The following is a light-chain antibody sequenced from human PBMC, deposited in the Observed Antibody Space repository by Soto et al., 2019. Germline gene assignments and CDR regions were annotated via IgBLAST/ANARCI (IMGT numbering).Light chain of an antibody. CDR2: DAS. CDR3: QQYHNWPIT. J-gene: IGKJ5*01. CDR1: QSVSSN. Sequence: EILMTQSPATLSVSPGERATLTCRASQSVSSNLAWHQQTPGQAPRILMYDASTRDTGIPARFRGSGSGTECTLPLSRLQSEDFEVYYCQQYHNWPITFGQGTRLEI. V-gene: IGKV3-15*01.